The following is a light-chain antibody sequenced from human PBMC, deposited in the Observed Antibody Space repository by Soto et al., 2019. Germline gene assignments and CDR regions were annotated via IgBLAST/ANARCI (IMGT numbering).Light chain of an antibody. V-gene: IGLV1-44*01. J-gene: IGLJ1*01. Sequence: QSVLTQPPSASGTPGQRVTISCSGGSSDIGTNAVNWYQQLPGTAPKLLIYNNNQRPSGVPDRFSGSKSGPSASLAISGLQSEDEADYYCAAWDDSLYGYVFGTGTNLTVL. CDR1: SSDIGTNA. CDR3: AAWDDSLYGYV. CDR2: NNN.